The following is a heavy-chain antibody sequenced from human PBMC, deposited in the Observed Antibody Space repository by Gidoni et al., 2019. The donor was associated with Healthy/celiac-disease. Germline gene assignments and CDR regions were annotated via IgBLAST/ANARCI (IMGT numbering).Heavy chain of an antibody. V-gene: IGHV1-2*04. D-gene: IGHD3-3*01. CDR2: INPNSGGT. CDR3: ARGWFAYYDFWSGYGGMDV. J-gene: IGHJ6*02. Sequence: QVQLVQSGAEVKKPGASVKVSCKASAYTFTGSYMHWVRQAPGQGLEWMGWINPNSGGTNYAQKFQGWVTMNRDTSISTAYMELSRLRSDDTAVYYCARGWFAYYDFWSGYGGMDVWGQGTTVTVSS. CDR1: AYTFTGSY.